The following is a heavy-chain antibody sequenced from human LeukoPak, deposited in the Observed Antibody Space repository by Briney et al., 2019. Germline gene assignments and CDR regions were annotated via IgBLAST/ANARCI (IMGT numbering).Heavy chain of an antibody. CDR3: ARLGVRGVLFDY. Sequence: SETLSLTCAVSGGSISSGGYSWSWIRQPPGKGLEWIGYIYHSGSTYYNPSLKSRVTISVDRSKNQFSLKLSSVTAADTAVYYCARLGVRGVLFDYWGQGTLVTVSS. V-gene: IGHV4-30-2*01. CDR2: IYHSGST. CDR1: GGSISSGGYS. J-gene: IGHJ4*02. D-gene: IGHD3-10*01.